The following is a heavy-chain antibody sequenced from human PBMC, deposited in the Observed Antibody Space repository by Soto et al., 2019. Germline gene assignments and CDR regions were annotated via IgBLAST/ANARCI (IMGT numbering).Heavy chain of an antibody. CDR2: ISHDGTKK. CDR3: TRTYYYGSSDYYGPRDYYYGMDV. Sequence: QVQLMESGGGVVQPGRSLRVSCAASGFTFSNYAIHWVRQAPGKGLEWVAVISHDGTKKYYADSVNGRFTISRDNSKNTVYLQVNTLRADDTAMYFCTRTYYYGSSDYYGPRDYYYGMDVWGQGTTVTVSS. J-gene: IGHJ6*02. V-gene: IGHV3-30-3*01. CDR1: GFTFSNYA. D-gene: IGHD3-22*01.